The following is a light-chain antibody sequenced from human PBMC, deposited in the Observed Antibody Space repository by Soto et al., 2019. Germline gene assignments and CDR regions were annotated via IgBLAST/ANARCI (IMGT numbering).Light chain of an antibody. J-gene: IGLJ1*01. CDR2: DDS. CDR1: DIGGKS. V-gene: IGLV3-21*02. CDR3: QVWDSRSDHYV. Sequence: SYELTQPPSVSVAPGLTAIITCGGNDIGGKSVHWYQQKPGQAPVLVVYDDSDRPSGIPERFSGSNSGDTATLTIIRVEAGDEADYYCQVWDSRSDHYVFGTGTKLTVL.